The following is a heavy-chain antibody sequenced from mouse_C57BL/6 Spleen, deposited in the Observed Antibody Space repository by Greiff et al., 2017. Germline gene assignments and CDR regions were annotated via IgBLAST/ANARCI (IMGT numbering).Heavy chain of an antibody. CDR1: GFTFSDYG. V-gene: IGHV5-17*01. D-gene: IGHD2-4*01. CDR2: ISSGSSTI. CDR3: ARNDYDEGAWFAY. Sequence: DVMLVESGGGLVKPGGSLKLSCAASGFTFSDYGMHWVRQAPEKGLEWVAYISSGSSTIYYADTVKGRFTISRDNAKNTLFLQMTSLRSEDTAMYYCARNDYDEGAWFAYWGQGTLVTVSA. J-gene: IGHJ3*01.